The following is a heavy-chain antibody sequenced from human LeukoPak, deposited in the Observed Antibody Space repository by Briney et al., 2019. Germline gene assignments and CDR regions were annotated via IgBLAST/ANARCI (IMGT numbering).Heavy chain of an antibody. J-gene: IGHJ4*02. CDR2: IWYDGSNK. V-gene: IGHV3-33*06. CDR1: GFTFSSYG. D-gene: IGHD2/OR15-2a*01. Sequence: GGSLRLSCAASGFTFSSYGMHWVRQAPGKGLEWVAVIWYDGSNKYYADSVKGRFTISRDNSKNTLYLQMNSLRAGDTAVYYCAKDRGSGYYFTVYYFDYWGQGTLVTVSS. CDR3: AKDRGSGYYFTVYYFDY.